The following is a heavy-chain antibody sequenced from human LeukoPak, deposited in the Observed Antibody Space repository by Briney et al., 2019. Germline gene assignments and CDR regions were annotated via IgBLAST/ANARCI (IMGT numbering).Heavy chain of an antibody. J-gene: IGHJ5*02. CDR2: ISAYNGNT. D-gene: IGHD6-13*01. Sequence: ASVKVSCKASGYTFTSYGISWVRQAPGQGLEWMGGISAYNGNTNYAQKLQGRVTMTTDTSPSIAYMELRSLRSDVTAVYYCARYSSSWYWFDPWGQGTLVTVSS. CDR1: GYTFTSYG. CDR3: ARYSSSWYWFDP. V-gene: IGHV1-18*01.